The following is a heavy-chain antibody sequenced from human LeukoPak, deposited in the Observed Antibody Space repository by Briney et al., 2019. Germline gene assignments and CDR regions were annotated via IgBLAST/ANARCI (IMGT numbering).Heavy chain of an antibody. V-gene: IGHV4-34*01. CDR2: ISYSGSA. J-gene: IGHJ6*03. Sequence: PSETLSLTCVVDVDFFSGFYWTWVRQAPGKGLEWIGEISYSGSAKYNPSLKSRVTVEVDTSKKQIYLNLSTVTAADTAVYFCGRGKPGQFHSVSDECYYYMDVWGKGTTVIVSS. CDR1: VDFFSGFY. D-gene: IGHD5-24*01. CDR3: GRGKPGQFHSVSDECYYYMDV.